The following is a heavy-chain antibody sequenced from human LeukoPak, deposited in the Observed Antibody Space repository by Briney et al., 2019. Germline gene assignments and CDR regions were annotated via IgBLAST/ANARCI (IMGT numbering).Heavy chain of an antibody. J-gene: IGHJ4*02. V-gene: IGHV1-2*02. CDR2: INPNSGGT. Sequence: ASVKVSCKASGHTFTGYYMHWVRQAPGQGLEWMGWINPNSGGTNYAQKFQGRVTMTRDTSISTAYMELSRLRSDDTAVYYCARGGSGYDYDFGYWGQGTLVTVSS. CDR1: GHTFTGYY. D-gene: IGHD5-12*01. CDR3: ARGGSGYDYDFGY.